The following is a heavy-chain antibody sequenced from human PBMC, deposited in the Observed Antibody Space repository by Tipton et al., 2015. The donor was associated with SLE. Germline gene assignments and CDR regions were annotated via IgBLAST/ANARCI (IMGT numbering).Heavy chain of an antibody. Sequence: SLRLSCAGSGFTFSSYAMHWVRQAPGKGLEWVSVIYIGGSTYYADSVKGRFTISRDTSKNTVYLQMNSLRVEDSGVYFCGRDTHSESRSDVWGQGTVVTVSP. CDR1: GFTFSSYA. CDR3: GRDTHSESRSDV. V-gene: IGHV3-66*01. J-gene: IGHJ3*01. CDR2: IYIGGST. D-gene: IGHD3-10*01.